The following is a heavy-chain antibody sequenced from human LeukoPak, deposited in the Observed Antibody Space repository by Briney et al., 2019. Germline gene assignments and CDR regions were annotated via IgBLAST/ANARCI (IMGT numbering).Heavy chain of an antibody. CDR2: IYESGTT. CDR3: ARGAWATRLGS. CDR1: GESLNSYY. Sequence: SETLSLTCAVYGESLNSYYWSWVRQPPGEGLKWIGEIYESGTTEYNPSLKSRVTISMVPSKQQFSLSLSSVTAADTAVYYCARGAWATRLGSWGLGTPVIVSS. J-gene: IGHJ4*02. V-gene: IGHV4-34*01. D-gene: IGHD2-15*01.